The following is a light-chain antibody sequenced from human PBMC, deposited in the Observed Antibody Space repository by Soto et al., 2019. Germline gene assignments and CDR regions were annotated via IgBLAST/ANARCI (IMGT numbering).Light chain of an antibody. V-gene: IGKV3-20*01. CDR1: QSVNSNF. CDR3: QQYGRSPLLYT. CDR2: GSS. J-gene: IGKJ2*01. Sequence: EIVLTQSPCTLSLSPGEIATLSCRTSQSVNSNFLAWYQQKPGQAPRLLVYGSSTRAAGVPDIFSGSGSVTDFTLTISRLEPEDFAVYSCQQYGRSPLLYTFGQGTKLGVK.